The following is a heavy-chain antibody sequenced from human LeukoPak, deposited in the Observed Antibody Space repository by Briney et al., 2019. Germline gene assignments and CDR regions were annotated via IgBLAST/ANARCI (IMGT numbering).Heavy chain of an antibody. J-gene: IGHJ3*02. V-gene: IGHV4-61*02. CDR1: GGSISGGSYD. CDR3: AADDYFAFDI. Sequence: SETLSFTCTVSGGSISGGSYDWSSIRQAAGKGLEWIGRIHTSGSTNYNPSLKSRVTISVDTSKNQFSLKLSSVTAADTAVYYCAADDYFAFDIWGQGTMVTVSS. D-gene: IGHD2/OR15-2a*01. CDR2: IHTSGST.